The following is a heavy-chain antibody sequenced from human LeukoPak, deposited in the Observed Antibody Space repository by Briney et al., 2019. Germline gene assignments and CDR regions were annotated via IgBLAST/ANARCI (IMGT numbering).Heavy chain of an antibody. V-gene: IGHV3-23*01. CDR2: ISGSGGST. D-gene: IGHD6-13*01. Sequence: GGSLRLSCAASGFTFDDYAMHWVRQAPGKGLEWGSAISGSGGSTYYADSVKGRFTISRDNSKNTLYLQMNSLRAEDTAVYYCAKEIRASRGYFDYWGQGTLVTVSS. CDR3: AKEIRASRGYFDY. J-gene: IGHJ4*02. CDR1: GFTFDDYA.